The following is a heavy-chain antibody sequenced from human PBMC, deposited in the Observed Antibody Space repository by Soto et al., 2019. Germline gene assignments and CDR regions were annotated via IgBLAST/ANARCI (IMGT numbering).Heavy chain of an antibody. Sequence: EVQLVESGRGLVQPGGSLRLSCAASGFTFSSYSMNWVRQAPGKGLEWVSYISSSSSTIYYADSVKGRFTISRDNAKNSLYLQMNSLRAEDTAVYYCAREDDYSNYVDYFDYWGQGTLVTVSS. CDR3: AREDDYSNYVDYFDY. D-gene: IGHD4-4*01. CDR2: ISSSSSTI. J-gene: IGHJ4*02. V-gene: IGHV3-48*01. CDR1: GFTFSSYS.